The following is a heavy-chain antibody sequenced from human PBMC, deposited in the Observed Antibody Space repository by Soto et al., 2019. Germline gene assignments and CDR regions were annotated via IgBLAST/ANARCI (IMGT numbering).Heavy chain of an antibody. CDR3: ASPLIAAAGTAHGMDV. Sequence: SETLSLTCAVYGGSFSGYYWSWIRQPPGKGLEWIGEINHSGSTNYNPSLKSRVTISVDTSKNQFSLKLSSVTAADTAVYYCASPLIAAAGTAHGMDVWGQGTTVTVSS. CDR1: GGSFSGYY. J-gene: IGHJ6*02. CDR2: INHSGST. V-gene: IGHV4-34*01. D-gene: IGHD6-13*01.